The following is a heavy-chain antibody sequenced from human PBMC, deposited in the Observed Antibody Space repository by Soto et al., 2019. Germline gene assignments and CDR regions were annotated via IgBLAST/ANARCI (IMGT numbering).Heavy chain of an antibody. V-gene: IGHV3-72*01. Sequence: EVQLVESGGGLVQPGGSLRLSCAASGFTFSDYYMDWVRQVPGKGLEWIAGTRNKANSYATEYVASVKGSFSISRDDSKGSMDLQMNSRKTEDTAVYYCASDTGGSYDYWGQGALVTVSS. CDR2: TRNKANSYAT. J-gene: IGHJ4*02. CDR3: ASDTGGSYDY. CDR1: GFTFSDYY. D-gene: IGHD1-26*01.